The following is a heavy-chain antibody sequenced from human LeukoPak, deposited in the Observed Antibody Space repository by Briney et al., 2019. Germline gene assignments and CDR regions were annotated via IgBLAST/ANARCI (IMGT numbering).Heavy chain of an antibody. CDR1: GFTFSSYA. J-gene: IGHJ4*02. D-gene: IGHD1-26*01. CDR3: ARVAPEWELLGYFDY. Sequence: PGRSLRLSCADSGFTFSSYAMHWVRQAPGKGLEWVAVISYDGSNKYYADSVNGRFTISRDNSKNTLYLQMNSLRAEDTAVYYCARVAPEWELLGYFDYWGQGTLATVSS. CDR2: ISYDGSNK. V-gene: IGHV3-30-3*01.